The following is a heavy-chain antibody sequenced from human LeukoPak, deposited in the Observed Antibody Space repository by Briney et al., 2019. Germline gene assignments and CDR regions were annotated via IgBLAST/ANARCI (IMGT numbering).Heavy chain of an antibody. CDR3: ARDQYSSSLRPDY. J-gene: IGHJ4*02. CDR2: INPSGGAT. D-gene: IGHD6-6*01. Sequence: ASVKVSCKASVYSFTGYSMHWVRQAPGQGLEWMGIINPSGGATSYAQKFQGRVTMTRDTSTSTVYMELSSLRSEGTAVYYCARDQYSSSLRPDYWGQGTLVTVSS. CDR1: VYSFTGYS. V-gene: IGHV1-46*01.